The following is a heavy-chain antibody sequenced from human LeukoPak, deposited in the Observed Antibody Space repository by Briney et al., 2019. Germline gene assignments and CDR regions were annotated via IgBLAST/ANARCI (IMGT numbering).Heavy chain of an antibody. Sequence: PGGSLRLSCAASGFTFSSYAMSWVRQAPGKGLEWVSAISGSGGSTYYADSVKGRFTISRDNSKNTLYLQMNSLRAEDTAVYYCAKDLVSGCSYGYGFDYWGQGTLVTVSS. V-gene: IGHV3-23*01. CDR1: GFTFSSYA. CDR3: AKDLVSGCSYGYGFDY. CDR2: ISGSGGST. D-gene: IGHD5-18*01. J-gene: IGHJ4*02.